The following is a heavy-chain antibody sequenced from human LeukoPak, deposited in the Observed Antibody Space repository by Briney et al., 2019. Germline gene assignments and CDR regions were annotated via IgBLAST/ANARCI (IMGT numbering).Heavy chain of an antibody. J-gene: IGHJ4*02. D-gene: IGHD6-19*01. CDR2: IYYSGTT. CDR1: GDSISTYS. V-gene: IGHV4-59*08. CDR3: ATGDWLGIDY. Sequence: PSETLSLTCTVSGDSISTYSWSWIRQPPGKGLEWIGYIYYSGTTNYNPSLKSRVTISVDTSKNQFSLELSSVTAADTAVYYCATGDWLGIDYWGQGTLVTVSS.